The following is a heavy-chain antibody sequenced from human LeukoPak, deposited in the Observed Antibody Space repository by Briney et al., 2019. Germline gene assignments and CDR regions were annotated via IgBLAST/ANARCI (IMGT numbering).Heavy chain of an antibody. D-gene: IGHD6-19*01. Sequence: GGSPRLSCAASGFTFSSYAMSWVRQAPGKGLEWVSAISGSGGSTYYADSVKGRFTISRDNSKNTLYLQMNSLRAEDTAVYYCAKMSDIAVAGSHFDYWGQGTLVTVSS. CDR2: ISGSGGST. CDR1: GFTFSSYA. CDR3: AKMSDIAVAGSHFDY. J-gene: IGHJ4*02. V-gene: IGHV3-23*01.